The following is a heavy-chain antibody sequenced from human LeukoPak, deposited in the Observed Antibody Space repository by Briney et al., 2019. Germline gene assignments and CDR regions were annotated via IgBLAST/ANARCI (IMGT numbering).Heavy chain of an antibody. CDR1: GFTFSDYG. CDR3: VKGADTSGFSVFDH. V-gene: IGHV3-30*18. J-gene: IGHJ4*02. CDR2: ISYHGSDK. D-gene: IGHD5-12*01. Sequence: GGSLRLSCAASGFTFSDYGIHWVRQTPGKGLEWVAVISYHGSDKYYADSAKGRFTISRDNSRSTVSLEMISLRGDDTAVYYCVKGADTSGFSVFDHWGQGTLVTVSS.